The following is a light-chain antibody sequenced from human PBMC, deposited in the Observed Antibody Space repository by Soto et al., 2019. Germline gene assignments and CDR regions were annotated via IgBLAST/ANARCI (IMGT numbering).Light chain of an antibody. CDR3: QQFNSYPVT. Sequence: AIQLTQSPSSLSASVGDRVTITCRASQGVSSALAWYQQKPGKAPKLLIYDASSLESGVPSRFCGSGSGTDFTLTISSLQPEDFATYYCQQFNSYPVTFGQGTRLEIK. CDR1: QGVSSA. CDR2: DAS. V-gene: IGKV1-13*02. J-gene: IGKJ5*01.